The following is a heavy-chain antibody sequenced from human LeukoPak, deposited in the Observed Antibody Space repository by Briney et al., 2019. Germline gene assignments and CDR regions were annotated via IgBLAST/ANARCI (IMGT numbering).Heavy chain of an antibody. J-gene: IGHJ6*02. CDR2: IYTSGST. V-gene: IGHV4-4*07. CDR1: GGSISSYY. Sequence: SETLSLTCTVSGGSISSYYWSWIRQPAGKGLEWIGRIYTSGSTNYNPSLKSRVTMSVDTSKNQFSLRLSSVTAADTAVYYCARATVGYYYGSGSQEDYYYYGMDVWGQGTTVTVSS. CDR3: ARATVGYYYGSGSQEDYYYYGMDV. D-gene: IGHD3-10*01.